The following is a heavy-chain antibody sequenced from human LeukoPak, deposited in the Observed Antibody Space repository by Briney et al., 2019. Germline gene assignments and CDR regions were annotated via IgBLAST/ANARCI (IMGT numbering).Heavy chain of an antibody. CDR2: IYYSGST. D-gene: IGHD3-10*01. V-gene: IGHV4-39*01. J-gene: IGHJ5*02. CDR1: GGSISSSSYY. CDR3: ARFYYYGSGRYQGNWFDP. Sequence: SETLSLTCTVSGGSISSSSYYWGWIRQPPGEGLEWIGSIYYSGSTYYNPSLKSRVTISVDTSKNQFSLKLSSVTAADTAVYYCARFYYYGSGRYQGNWFDPWGQGTLVTVSS.